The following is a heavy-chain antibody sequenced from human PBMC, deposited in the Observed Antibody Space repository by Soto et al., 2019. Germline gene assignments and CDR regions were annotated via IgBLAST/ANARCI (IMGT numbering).Heavy chain of an antibody. D-gene: IGHD3-10*01. CDR1: GYTFTSYG. CDR2: ISAYNGNT. V-gene: IGHV1-18*01. J-gene: IGHJ5*02. Sequence: ASVKVSCKASGYTFTSYGISWVRQAPGQGLEWMGWISAYNGNTNYAQKLQGRVTMTTDTSTSTAYMELRSLRSDDTAVYYCEREDYVSGSYAPWFDPWGQGTLVTVSS. CDR3: EREDYVSGSYAPWFDP.